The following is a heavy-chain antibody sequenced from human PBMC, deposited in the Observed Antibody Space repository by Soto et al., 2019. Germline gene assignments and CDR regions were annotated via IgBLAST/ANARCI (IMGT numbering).Heavy chain of an antibody. Sequence: QVQLVESGGGVVQPGRSLRLTCAASGFIFSGSGMHWVRQAPGKGLEWVALVSNDGIRKYYGDSVKGRFTISRDNAENTLHLQMNRLRAEDTAVYYCARWVGGSMYDNSGKYDSWGQGSLVTVSS. CDR2: VSNDGIRK. CDR3: ARWVGGSMYDNSGKYDS. D-gene: IGHD3-22*01. J-gene: IGHJ5*01. CDR1: GFIFSGSG. V-gene: IGHV3-30*03.